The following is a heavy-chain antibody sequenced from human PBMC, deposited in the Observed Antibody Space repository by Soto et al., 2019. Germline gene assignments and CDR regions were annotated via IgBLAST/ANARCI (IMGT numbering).Heavy chain of an antibody. CDR1: GCIFGNHG. D-gene: IGHD4-17*01. V-gene: IGHV3-48*01. J-gene: IGHJ3*01. CDR3: VRDHGLWDGDYDAFDL. CDR2: IGSGSGRI. Sequence: PGGLLRPRYGSAGCIFGNHGMNWVRQAPGKGLEWISYIGSGSGRIYYVDSVKGRFTISRDNAKNSLYLQMNSLRAEDTAVYYCVRDHGLWDGDYDAFDLWGEGTMVTVSS.